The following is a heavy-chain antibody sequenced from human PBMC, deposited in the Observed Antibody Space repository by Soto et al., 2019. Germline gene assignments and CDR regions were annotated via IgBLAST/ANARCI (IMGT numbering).Heavy chain of an antibody. CDR2: IYYSGST. V-gene: IGHV4-61*01. D-gene: IGHD6-19*01. CDR3: ASYSSGWYDVSY. CDR1: GGSVSSGNYY. Sequence: QVQLQESGPGLVKPSETLSLTCTVSGGSVSSGNYYWSWIRQPPGKRLEWIGYIYYSGSTNYNPSLTSRVTISVDTSKNQFSLKLSSVTAADTAVYYCASYSSGWYDVSYWGQGTLVTVSS. J-gene: IGHJ4*02.